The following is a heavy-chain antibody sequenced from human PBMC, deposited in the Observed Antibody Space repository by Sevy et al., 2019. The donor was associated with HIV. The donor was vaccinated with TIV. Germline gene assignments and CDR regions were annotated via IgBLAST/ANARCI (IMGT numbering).Heavy chain of an antibody. CDR1: GGSISSYY. CDR2: MDYSGSS. V-gene: IGHV4-59*01. J-gene: IGHJ6*02. CDR3: ARAGGSTDWGIDV. D-gene: IGHD2-2*01. Sequence: SETLSLTCTVSGGSISSYYWKWIRQPPGKGLEWIGYMDYSGSSPYNPSLKGRVSISLDTSKNQFSLKLTSVTAADTAVYYCARAGGSTDWGIDVWGQGTTVTVSS.